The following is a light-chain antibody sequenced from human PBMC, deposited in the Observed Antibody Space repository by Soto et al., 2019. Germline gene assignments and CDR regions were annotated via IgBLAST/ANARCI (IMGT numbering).Light chain of an antibody. V-gene: IGLV1-51*01. Sequence: QSVLTQPPSVSAAPGQKVTISCSGSSSNIGNNYISWYQQLPGTAPKLLIYDNYKRPSGIPDRFSGSKSGTSATLGITGLQTGDEADYYCGTWDSSLSAGVFGTGTQVTVL. CDR3: GTWDSSLSAGV. J-gene: IGLJ1*01. CDR2: DNY. CDR1: SSNIGNNY.